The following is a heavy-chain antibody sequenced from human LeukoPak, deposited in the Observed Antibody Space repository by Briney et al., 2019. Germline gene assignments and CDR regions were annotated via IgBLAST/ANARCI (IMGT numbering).Heavy chain of an antibody. J-gene: IGHJ4*01. CDR3: ARYSSSSGGAAYYLEY. CDR1: GFTLRNYW. D-gene: IGHD6-6*01. CDR2: ISGDGSVT. V-gene: IGHV3-74*01. Sequence: PGGSLRLSCTASGFTLRNYWMHWVRQVPGKRLVWVARISGDGSVTNYADSVQGRFTISRDNAKNILYLQINSLRSEDTAVYYCARYSSSSGGAAYYLEYWGHGTLVTVSS.